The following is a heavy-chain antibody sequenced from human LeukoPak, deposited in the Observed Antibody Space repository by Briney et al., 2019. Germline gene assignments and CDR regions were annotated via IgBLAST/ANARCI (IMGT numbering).Heavy chain of an antibody. CDR2: IKQDGSEK. J-gene: IGHJ4*02. V-gene: IGHV3-7*01. Sequence: GGSLRLSCTASGFTFGDYAMSWFRQAPGKGLEWVANIKQDGSEKYYVDSVKGRFTISRDNAKNSLYLQMNSLRAEDTAVYYCARAYLSGWYFDFWGPGTLVTVSS. CDR3: ARAYLSGWYFDF. CDR1: GFTFGDYA. D-gene: IGHD6-19*01.